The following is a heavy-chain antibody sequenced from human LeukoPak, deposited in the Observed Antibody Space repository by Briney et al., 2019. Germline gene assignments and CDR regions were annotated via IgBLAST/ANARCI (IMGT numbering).Heavy chain of an antibody. CDR1: GFTFSSYW. CDR2: ISSSSSYI. CDR3: ARGELTQWLVYVFDY. Sequence: PGGSLRLSCAASGFTFSSYWMHWVRQAPGKGLEWVSSISSSSSYIYYADSVKGRFTISRDNAKNSLYLQMNSLRAEDTAVYYCARGELTQWLVYVFDYWGQGTLVTVSS. J-gene: IGHJ4*02. D-gene: IGHD6-19*01. V-gene: IGHV3-21*01.